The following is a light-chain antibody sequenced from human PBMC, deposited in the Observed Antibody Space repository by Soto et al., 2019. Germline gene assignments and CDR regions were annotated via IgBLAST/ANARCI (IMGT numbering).Light chain of an antibody. J-gene: IGKJ4*01. CDR2: DAS. CDR3: QQYGNLPLT. Sequence: EIVLTQSPATLSLSPGERATLSFRAIQSVSTFLAWYQHKPGQAPRLLIYDASNRATGIPDGFRGSGSGTDFTLTISSLEPEDFALYYCQQYGNLPLTFGGGTKVDIK. CDR1: QSVSTF. V-gene: IGKV3-11*01.